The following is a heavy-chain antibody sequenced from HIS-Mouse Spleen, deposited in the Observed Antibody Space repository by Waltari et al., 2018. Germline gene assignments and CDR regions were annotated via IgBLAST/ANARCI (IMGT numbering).Heavy chain of an antibody. J-gene: IGHJ4*02. CDR2: ISWNRGSI. CDR1: GFPFDDYA. CDR3: AKDGRSLNY. Sequence: EVQLVESGGGLVQPGRSLRLSCAASGFPFDDYAMHWVRQAPGKGLEWVSGISWNRGSIGYADSVKGRFTISRDNAKNSLYLQMNSLRAEDTALYYCAKDGRSLNYWGQGTLVTVSS. V-gene: IGHV3-9*01.